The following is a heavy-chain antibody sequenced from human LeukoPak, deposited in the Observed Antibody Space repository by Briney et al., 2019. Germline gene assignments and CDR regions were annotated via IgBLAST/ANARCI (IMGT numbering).Heavy chain of an antibody. Sequence: GGSLRLSCVASGFTFSNYGMSWVRQAPGKGLEWVSAISGIGTYTYYADSVEGRFTISRDNSKNTLYLQMNSLRAEDTAVYYCARNGIYQLHWVWFDPWGQGTLVTVSS. CDR3: ARNGIYQLHWVWFDP. CDR1: GFTFSNYG. V-gene: IGHV3-23*01. J-gene: IGHJ5*02. D-gene: IGHD2-2*01. CDR2: ISGIGTYT.